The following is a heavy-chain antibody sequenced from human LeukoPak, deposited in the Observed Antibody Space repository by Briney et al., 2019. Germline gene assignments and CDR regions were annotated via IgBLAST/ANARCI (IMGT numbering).Heavy chain of an antibody. V-gene: IGHV1-2*02. Sequence: ASVKVSCKASGYTFTGYSMHWVRQAPGQGLEWMGWINPNSGGTNYAQKFQGRVTMTRDESISPAYLELSRLKSDDTAVYCCATLHSSGWNLLLDYWGQGTLVTVSS. J-gene: IGHJ4*02. CDR3: ATLHSSGWNLLLDY. CDR2: INPNSGGT. CDR1: GYTFTGYS. D-gene: IGHD6-19*01.